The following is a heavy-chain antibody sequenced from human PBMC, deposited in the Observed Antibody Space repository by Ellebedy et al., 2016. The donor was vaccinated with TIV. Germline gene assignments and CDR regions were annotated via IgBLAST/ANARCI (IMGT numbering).Heavy chain of an antibody. Sequence: ASVKVSCKASGYTFTSYGISWVRQAPGQGLEWMGWINPNSGGTNYAQKFQGRVTMTRDTSISTAYMELSRLRSDDTAVYYCARAMVTAWINAFDIWGQGTMVTVSS. D-gene: IGHD2-21*02. J-gene: IGHJ3*02. CDR1: GYTFTSYG. V-gene: IGHV1-2*02. CDR3: ARAMVTAWINAFDI. CDR2: INPNSGGT.